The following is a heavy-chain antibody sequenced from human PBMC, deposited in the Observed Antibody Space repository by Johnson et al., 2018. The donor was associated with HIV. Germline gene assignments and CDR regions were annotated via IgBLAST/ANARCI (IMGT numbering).Heavy chain of an antibody. CDR1: GFSFSSYG. D-gene: IGHD5-24*01. J-gene: IGHJ3*02. CDR2: ISSNGGST. V-gene: IGHV3-64*01. Sequence: EMQLVESGGGVVQPGGSLRLSCAASGFSFSSYGVHWVRQAPGKGLEYVSSISSNGGSTYYANSVKGRFTISRDNSKNTLYLQMGSLSAEDMAVYYCARVGDGNNKNAFDIWGQGTKVTVSS. CDR3: ARVGDGNNKNAFDI.